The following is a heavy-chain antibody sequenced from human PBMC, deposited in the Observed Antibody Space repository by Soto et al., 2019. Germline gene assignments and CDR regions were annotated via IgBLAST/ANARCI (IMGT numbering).Heavy chain of an antibody. CDR2: INHSGST. Sequence: PSETLSLTCAVYGGSFSGYYWSWIRQPPGKGLEWIGEINHSGSTNYNPSLKSRVTISVDTSKNQFSLKLSSVTAADTAVYYCARIAVLRFLEWPRGNYYYYYGMDVWGQGTTVTVSS. CDR1: GGSFSGYY. CDR3: ARIAVLRFLEWPRGNYYYYYGMDV. V-gene: IGHV4-34*01. D-gene: IGHD3-3*01. J-gene: IGHJ6*02.